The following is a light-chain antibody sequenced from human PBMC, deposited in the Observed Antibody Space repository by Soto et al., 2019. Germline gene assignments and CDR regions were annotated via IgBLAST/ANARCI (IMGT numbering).Light chain of an antibody. CDR3: SSYTTSSTLV. V-gene: IGLV2-14*03. Sequence: QSALTQPASVSASPGQSITLSCTGSSSDVGTYKYVSWYQHHPGKASKLMIYDVSNRPSGVSNRFSGSKSGNTASRIISGLQTEDEADDYCSSYTTSSTLVFGGGTKLTVL. CDR1: SSDVGTYKY. CDR2: DVS. J-gene: IGLJ2*01.